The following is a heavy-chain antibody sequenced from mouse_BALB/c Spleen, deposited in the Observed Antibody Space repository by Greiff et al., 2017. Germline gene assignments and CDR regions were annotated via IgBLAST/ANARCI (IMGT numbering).Heavy chain of an antibody. CDR3: ARAWGAKGDWFAY. Sequence: QVQLKESGPGLVAPSQSLSITCTVSGFSLTSYGVHWVRQPPGKGLEWLGVIWAGGSTNYNSALMSRLSISKDNSKSQVFLKMNSLQTDDTAMYYCARAWGAKGDWFAYWGQGTLVTVSA. V-gene: IGHV2-9*02. CDR1: GFSLTSYG. CDR2: IWAGGST. J-gene: IGHJ3*01. D-gene: IGHD4-1*01.